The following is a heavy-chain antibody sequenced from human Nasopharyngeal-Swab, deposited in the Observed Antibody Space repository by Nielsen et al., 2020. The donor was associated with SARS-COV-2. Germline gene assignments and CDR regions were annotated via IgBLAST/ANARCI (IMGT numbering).Heavy chain of an antibody. CDR3: ARGRGLRHYYYYYGMDV. Sequence: SETLSLTCAVYGGSFSGYYWSWIRQPPGKGLEWIGEINHSGSTNYNPSLKSRVTISVDTSKNQFSLELSSVTAADTAVYYCARGRGLRHYYYYYGMDVWGQGTTVTVSS. CDR1: GGSFSGYY. CDR2: INHSGST. J-gene: IGHJ6*02. D-gene: IGHD3-3*01. V-gene: IGHV4-34*01.